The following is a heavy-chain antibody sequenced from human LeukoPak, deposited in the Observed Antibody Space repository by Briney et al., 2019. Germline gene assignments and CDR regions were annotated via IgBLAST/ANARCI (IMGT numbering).Heavy chain of an antibody. Sequence: PGETLRLSCAASGFTFSSYGMSWVRQAPGKGLEWVSAISGSGGSTYYADSVKGRFTISRDNSKNTLYLQMNSLRAEDTAVYYCAKSQVLAVPPDAFDIWGQGTMVTVSS. CDR3: AKSQVLAVPPDAFDI. V-gene: IGHV3-23*01. CDR1: GFTFSSYG. CDR2: ISGSGGST. D-gene: IGHD3-3*02. J-gene: IGHJ3*02.